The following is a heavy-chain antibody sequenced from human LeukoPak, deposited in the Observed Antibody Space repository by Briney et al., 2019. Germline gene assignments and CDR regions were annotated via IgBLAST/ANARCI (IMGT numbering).Heavy chain of an antibody. J-gene: IGHJ4*02. CDR3: ARGTLYSGWSYYFDY. V-gene: IGHV4-39*07. CDR2: VYYSGTT. CDR1: GGSISSGGYS. D-gene: IGHD6-19*01. Sequence: SEPLSLTCAVSGGSISSGGYSWRWIRQPPAKALEWIGSVYYSGTTSYNPSLKSRVTISVDMSKNHFSLRLSSVTAADTAMYYCARGTLYSGWSYYFDYWGQGSEVSVSS.